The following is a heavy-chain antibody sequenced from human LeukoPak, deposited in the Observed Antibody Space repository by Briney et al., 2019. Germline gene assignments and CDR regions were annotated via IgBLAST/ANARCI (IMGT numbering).Heavy chain of an antibody. CDR1: GFTFSSYG. Sequence: GGSLRLSCAASGFTFSSYGMHWVRQAPGKGLEWVAVISYDGSNKYYADSVKGRFTISRDNSKNTLYLQMNSLRAEGTAVYYCAKGNLIYWGQGTLVTVSS. CDR2: ISYDGSNK. V-gene: IGHV3-30*18. J-gene: IGHJ4*02. CDR3: AKGNLIY.